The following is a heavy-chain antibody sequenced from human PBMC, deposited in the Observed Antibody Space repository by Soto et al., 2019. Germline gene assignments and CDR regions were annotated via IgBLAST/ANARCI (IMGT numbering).Heavy chain of an antibody. CDR3: ARVSGHYYYGVDV. J-gene: IGHJ6*02. V-gene: IGHV4-30-4*01. Sequence: QVQLQESGPGLVKPSETLSLTCNVFGGSVSNGDYYWRWILQPPGKGLQYIGYIYYGGNTNYNPSLKRRLTMSIDRSATHFSLTLTSVTAADTAVYYCARVSGHYYYGVDVWGQGTTVIVSS. CDR1: GGSVSNGDYY. CDR2: IYYGGNT.